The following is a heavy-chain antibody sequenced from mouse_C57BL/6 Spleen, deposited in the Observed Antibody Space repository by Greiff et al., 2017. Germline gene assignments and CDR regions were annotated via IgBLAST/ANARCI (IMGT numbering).Heavy chain of an antibody. CDR2: ISYDGSN. J-gene: IGHJ1*03. CDR1: GYSITSGYY. V-gene: IGHV3-6*01. Sequence: DVQLQESGPGLVKPSQSLSLTCSVTGYSITSGYYWNWIRQFPGNKLEWMGYISYDGSNNYNPSLKNRISITRDTSKNQFFLKLNSVTTEDTATYYCARGPSPPYWYFDVWGTGTTVTVSS. CDR3: ARGPSPPYWYFDV.